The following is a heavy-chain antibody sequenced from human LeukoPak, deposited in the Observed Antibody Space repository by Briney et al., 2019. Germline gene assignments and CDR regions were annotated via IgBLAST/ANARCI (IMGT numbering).Heavy chain of an antibody. Sequence: SETLSLTCTVSGGSISSYYWNWIRQPPGKGLEWIGYIYYSGSTNYNPSLKSRVTISVDRSKNQFSLKLSSVTAADTAVYYCARSRGVLDYFHHWGQGTLVTVS. CDR1: GGSISSYY. CDR2: IYYSGST. J-gene: IGHJ1*01. CDR3: ARSRGVLDYFHH. D-gene: IGHD3-3*01. V-gene: IGHV4-59*01.